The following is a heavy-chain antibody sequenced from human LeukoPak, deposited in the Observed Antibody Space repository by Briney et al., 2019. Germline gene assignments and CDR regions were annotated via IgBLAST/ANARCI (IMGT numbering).Heavy chain of an antibody. CDR2: ISSSSSYI. J-gene: IGHJ4*02. CDR1: GFTFSSYS. CDR3: ARGARWAYYFDY. Sequence: GGSLRLSCAASGFTFSSYSMNWVRQAPGKGLEWVSSISSSSSYIYYADSAKGRFTISRDNAKNSVFLQMNNLRAEDSAIYYCARGARWAYYFDYWGQGSLVTVSS. D-gene: IGHD4-23*01. V-gene: IGHV3-21*04.